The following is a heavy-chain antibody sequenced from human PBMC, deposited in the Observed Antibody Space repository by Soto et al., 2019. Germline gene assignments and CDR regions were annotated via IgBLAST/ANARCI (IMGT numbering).Heavy chain of an antibody. CDR3: ARDPRDYSNYPNWFDP. V-gene: IGHV1-69*04. D-gene: IGHD4-4*01. J-gene: IGHJ5*02. CDR2: IIPILGIA. CDR1: GGTFSSYT. Sequence: VKVSCKASGGTFSSYTISWVRQAPGQGLEWMGRIIPILGIANYAQKFQGRVTITADKSTSTAYMELSSLRSEDTAVYYCARDPRDYSNYPNWFDPRGQGTLVTVSS.